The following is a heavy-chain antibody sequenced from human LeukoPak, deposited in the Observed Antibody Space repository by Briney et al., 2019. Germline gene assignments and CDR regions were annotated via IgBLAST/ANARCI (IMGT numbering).Heavy chain of an antibody. V-gene: IGHV4-30-2*01. CDR2: IYHSGST. Sequence: ASQTLSLTCTVSGGSISSGGYYWSWIRQPPGKGLEWIGYIYHSGSTYYNPSLKSRVTISVDRSKNQFSLKLSSVTAADTAVYYCARQWAARPYFDYWGQGTLVTVSS. D-gene: IGHD6-6*01. J-gene: IGHJ4*02. CDR3: ARQWAARPYFDY. CDR1: GGSISSGGYY.